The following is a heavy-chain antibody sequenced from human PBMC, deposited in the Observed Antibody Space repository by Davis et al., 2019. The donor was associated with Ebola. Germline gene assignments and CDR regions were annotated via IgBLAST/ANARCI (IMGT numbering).Heavy chain of an antibody. Sequence: ASVKVSCKASGYTFTGYYMHWVRQAPGQGLEWMGRINPNSGGTNYAQKFQGRVTITRDTSASTAYMELSSLRSEDTAVYYCARYPGMAAAGTGYYYGMDVWGQGTTVTVSS. J-gene: IGHJ6*02. D-gene: IGHD6-13*01. CDR3: ARYPGMAAAGTGYYYGMDV. CDR1: GYTFTGYY. V-gene: IGHV1-2*06. CDR2: INPNSGGT.